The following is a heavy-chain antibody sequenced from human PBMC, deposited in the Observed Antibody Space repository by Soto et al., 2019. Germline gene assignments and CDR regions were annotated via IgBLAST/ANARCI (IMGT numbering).Heavy chain of an antibody. CDR2: INSDGSAT. CDR1: GLTLSGMW. J-gene: IGHJ4*02. Sequence: HPGGSLRLSCVASGLTLSGMWMHWVRQAPGKGLVWVSGINSDGSATAYADSVKGRFAISRDNAENTLYLQMDSLRAEDTAVYYCVTRVEEGYWGQGTLVTVSS. CDR3: VTRVEEGY. V-gene: IGHV3-74*01.